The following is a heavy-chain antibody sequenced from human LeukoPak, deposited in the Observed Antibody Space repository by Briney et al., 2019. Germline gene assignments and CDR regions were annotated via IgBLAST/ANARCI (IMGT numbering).Heavy chain of an antibody. Sequence: GGSLRLSCAASGFTVSSNYMSWVRQAPGKGLEWVSVIYSGGSTYYADSVKGRFTISRDNSKNTLYLQMNSLRAEDTAVYYCARDDEGSGYFLDYWGQGTLVTVSS. V-gene: IGHV3-66*01. CDR1: GFTVSSNY. CDR3: ARDDEGSGYFLDY. D-gene: IGHD3-22*01. J-gene: IGHJ4*02. CDR2: IYSGGST.